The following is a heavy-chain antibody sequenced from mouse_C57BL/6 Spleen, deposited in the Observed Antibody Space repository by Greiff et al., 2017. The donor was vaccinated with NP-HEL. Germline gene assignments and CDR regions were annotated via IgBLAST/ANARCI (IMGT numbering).Heavy chain of an antibody. D-gene: IGHD2-3*01. CDR2: INSGGDYI. V-gene: IGHV5-9-1*02. CDR1: GFTFSSYA. Sequence: DVHLVESGEGLVKPGGSLKLSCAASGFTFSSYAMSWVRQTPEKRLEWVAYINSGGDYIYYADTVKGRFTISRDNARNTLYLQMSSLKSEDTAMYYSTREDNDHYYAMDYWGQGTSVPVSS. CDR3: TREDNDHYYAMDY. J-gene: IGHJ4*01.